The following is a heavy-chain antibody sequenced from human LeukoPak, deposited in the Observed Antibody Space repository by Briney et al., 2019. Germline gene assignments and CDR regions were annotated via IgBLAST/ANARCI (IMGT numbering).Heavy chain of an antibody. Sequence: SVKVSCKASGFTFTSSAVQGVRQARGQRLEWIGRIVVGSGNTNYAQKFQERVTITRDMSTSTAYMELSSLRSEDTAVYYCAAGGIAVAPMTFDIWGQGTMVTVSS. V-gene: IGHV1-58*01. D-gene: IGHD6-19*01. CDR1: GFTFTSSA. CDR2: IVVGSGNT. J-gene: IGHJ3*02. CDR3: AAGGIAVAPMTFDI.